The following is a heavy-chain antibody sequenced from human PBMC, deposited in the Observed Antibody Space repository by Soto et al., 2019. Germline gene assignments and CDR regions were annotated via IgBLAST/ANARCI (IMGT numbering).Heavy chain of an antibody. CDR3: ARDSRYSSSSGTYYYYGMDV. V-gene: IGHV1-2*04. J-gene: IGHJ6*02. CDR2: INPNSGGT. CDR1: GYTFTGYY. D-gene: IGHD6-6*01. Sequence: ASVKVSCKASGYTFTGYYMHWVRQAPGQGLEWMGWINPNSGGTNYAQKVQGWVTMTRDTSISTAYMELSRLRSDDTAVYYCARDSRYSSSSGTYYYYGMDVWGQGTTVTVSS.